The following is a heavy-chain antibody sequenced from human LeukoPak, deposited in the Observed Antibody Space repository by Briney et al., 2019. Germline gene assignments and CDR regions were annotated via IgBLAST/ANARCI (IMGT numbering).Heavy chain of an antibody. CDR1: GFTFSSYT. D-gene: IGHD4-23*01. CDR2: ISGSGGST. J-gene: IGHJ4*02. CDR3: ARDARDGYGGNPFDY. Sequence: GGSLRLSCAASGFTFSSYTMTWVRQAPGKGLEWVSSISGSGGSTYYADSVKGRFTISRDNSKNTLYLQMNSLRAEDTAVYYCARDARDGYGGNPFDYWGQGTLVTVSS. V-gene: IGHV3-23*01.